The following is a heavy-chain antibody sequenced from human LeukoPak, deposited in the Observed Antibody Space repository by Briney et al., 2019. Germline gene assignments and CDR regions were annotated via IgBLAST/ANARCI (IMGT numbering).Heavy chain of an antibody. CDR1: GGSISNADYY. Sequence: SETLSLTCSVSGGSISNADYYWGWIRQAPGKGLEWIGSIFYGERNHYNPSLKSRATMSVDTSKNQFSLKLTSVAAADAAMYYCARQLPTAAADTRGYFEYWGQGAVVTVSS. D-gene: IGHD6-13*01. CDR3: ARQLPTAAADTRGYFEY. V-gene: IGHV4-39*01. CDR2: IFYGERN. J-gene: IGHJ4*01.